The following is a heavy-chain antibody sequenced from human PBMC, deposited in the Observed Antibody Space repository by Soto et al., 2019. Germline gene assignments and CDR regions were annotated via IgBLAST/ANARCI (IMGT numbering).Heavy chain of an antibody. CDR2: IYYSGST. CDR1: GGSISSYY. V-gene: IGHV4-59*01. Sequence: SETLSLTCTVSGGSISSYYWSWIRQPPGKGLEWIGYIYYSGSTNYNPSLKSRVTISVDTSKNQFSLKLSSVTAADTAVYYCARDLYYYDSSGYYPVGYFDYWGQGTLVTVSS. D-gene: IGHD3-22*01. CDR3: ARDLYYYDSSGYYPVGYFDY. J-gene: IGHJ4*02.